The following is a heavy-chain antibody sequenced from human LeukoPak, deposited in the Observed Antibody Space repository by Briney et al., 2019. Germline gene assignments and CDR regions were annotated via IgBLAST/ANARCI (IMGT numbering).Heavy chain of an antibody. Sequence: SETLSLTCTVSGGSIRSSSYYWGWIRQPPGKGLVWIGNIYYSGSTYYNPSLKSRVTIYVDTSKRQFSLKLSSVTAADTAVYYCASGYDNSGYYYVPDYWGQGTLVTVSS. CDR2: IYYSGST. CDR1: GGSIRSSSYY. V-gene: IGHV4-39*01. D-gene: IGHD3-22*01. CDR3: ASGYDNSGYYYVPDY. J-gene: IGHJ4*02.